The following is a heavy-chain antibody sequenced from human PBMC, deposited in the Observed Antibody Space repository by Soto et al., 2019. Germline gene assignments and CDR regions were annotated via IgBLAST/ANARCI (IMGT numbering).Heavy chain of an antibody. CDR3: ARGGSLYWYFDL. D-gene: IGHD1-26*01. J-gene: IGHJ2*01. Sequence: ASVKVSCKASGYTFTGYYMHWVRQAPGQRLEWMGWINAGNDNTKYSQKFQGRVTITRDTSASTAYMELSSLRSEDTAVYYCARGGSLYWYFDLWGRGTLVTVSS. V-gene: IGHV1-3*01. CDR2: INAGNDNT. CDR1: GYTFTGYY.